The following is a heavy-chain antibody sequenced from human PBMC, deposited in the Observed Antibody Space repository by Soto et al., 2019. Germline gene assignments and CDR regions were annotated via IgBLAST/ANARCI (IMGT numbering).Heavy chain of an antibody. CDR3: SREVGLGSTGYDFLVS. Sequence: GGSLRLSCAASGFSFSSYWMHWVRQAPGKGLVWVSSINGDGSRANYADFVKGRFTISRDIAKNTVFLQLNSLTAEDTAVYYCSREVGLGSTGYDFLVSWCQGPLVTVSS. CDR1: GFSFSSYW. V-gene: IGHV3-74*01. D-gene: IGHD5-12*01. CDR2: INGDGSRA. J-gene: IGHJ5*02.